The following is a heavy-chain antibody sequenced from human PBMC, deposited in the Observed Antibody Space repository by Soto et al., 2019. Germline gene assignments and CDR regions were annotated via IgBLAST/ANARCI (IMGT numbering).Heavy chain of an antibody. CDR1: GFTFSSYG. J-gene: IGHJ6*02. V-gene: IGHV3-33*01. D-gene: IGHD3-3*01. Sequence: QVQLVESGGGVVQPGRSLRLSCAASGFTFSSYGMHWVRQAPGRGLEWVAVIWYDGSNKYYADSVKGRFTISRDNSKNTLYLQMNSLTAEDTAVYYCARDRFLEWLGSYYYYYGMDVWGQGTTVTVSS. CDR3: ARDRFLEWLGSYYYYYGMDV. CDR2: IWYDGSNK.